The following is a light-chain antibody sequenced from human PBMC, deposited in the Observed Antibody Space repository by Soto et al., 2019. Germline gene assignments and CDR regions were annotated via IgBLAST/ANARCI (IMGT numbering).Light chain of an antibody. CDR3: QTWGTGIHVV. Sequence: QLVLTQSPSASASLGASVKLTCTLNSGHSSYAIAWHQQQPEKGPRYLMKINNDGSHSKGDGIPDRFSGSSSGAERYLTISSLQSEDEADYYCQTWGTGIHVVFGGGTKLTVL. CDR2: INNDGSH. J-gene: IGLJ2*01. CDR1: SGHSSYA. V-gene: IGLV4-69*01.